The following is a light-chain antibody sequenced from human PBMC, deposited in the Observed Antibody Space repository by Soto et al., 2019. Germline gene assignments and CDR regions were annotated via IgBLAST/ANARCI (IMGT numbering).Light chain of an antibody. CDR3: AAWDDSLGAYV. CDR1: NSNIGANT. CDR2: TNN. Sequence: QSVLTQPPSASATPGQRVTISCSGSNSNIGANTVNWYQQLPGTAPRLLIYTNNQRPSGFPQRFSGSKTGTSASLAIGGLQSEDGADYYCAAWDDSLGAYVFGTGTKVTVL. V-gene: IGLV1-44*01. J-gene: IGLJ1*01.